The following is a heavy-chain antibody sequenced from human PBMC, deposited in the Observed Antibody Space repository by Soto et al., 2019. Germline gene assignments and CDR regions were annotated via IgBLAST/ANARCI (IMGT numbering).Heavy chain of an antibody. J-gene: IGHJ4*02. CDR3: AKARPYCSGGSCYSYFDY. Sequence: GGSLRLSCAASGFTFSSYGMHWVRQAPGKGLEWVAVISYDGSNKYYADSVKGRFTISRDNSKNTLYLQMNSLRAEDTAVYYCAKARPYCSGGSCYSYFDYWGQGTLVTVS. D-gene: IGHD2-15*01. V-gene: IGHV3-30*18. CDR1: GFTFSSYG. CDR2: ISYDGSNK.